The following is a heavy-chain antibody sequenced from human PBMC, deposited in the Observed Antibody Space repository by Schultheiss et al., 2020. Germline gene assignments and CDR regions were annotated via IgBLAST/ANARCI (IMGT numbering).Heavy chain of an antibody. Sequence: GASLKISCTASGFTFGDYAMSWVRQAPGKGLEWVSYISSSGSSRYYADSVKGRFSISRDNAKNSLYLQMDRLTAEDTAVYYCARDPFPLYDDSGLMVWDYWGQGTLVTVSS. CDR3: ARDPFPLYDDSGLMVWDY. V-gene: IGHV3-11*01. D-gene: IGHD3-22*01. CDR2: ISSSGSSR. CDR1: GFTFGDYA. J-gene: IGHJ4*02.